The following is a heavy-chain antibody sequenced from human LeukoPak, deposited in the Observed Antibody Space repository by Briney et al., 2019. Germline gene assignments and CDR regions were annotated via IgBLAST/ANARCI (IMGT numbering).Heavy chain of an antibody. J-gene: IGHJ4*02. CDR1: GYTFTSYY. Sequence: ASVQLSCKASGYTFTSYYMHWVRRAPGQGLEWMGIINPSGGSTSYTQKFQGTVTITRDTSTSTVYMELSSLRSEDTAVYYCAREGGAYPSLDYWGQGTLATVSS. CDR2: INPSGGST. CDR3: AREGGAYPSLDY. V-gene: IGHV1-46*01. D-gene: IGHD1-26*01.